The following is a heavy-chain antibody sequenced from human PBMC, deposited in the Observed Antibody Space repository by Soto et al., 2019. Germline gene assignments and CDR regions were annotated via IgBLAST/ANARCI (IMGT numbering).Heavy chain of an antibody. CDR1: GDTFNSYV. Sequence: QVQLVQSGAEVKRPGSSVKVSCESSGDTFNSYVISWVRQAPGQGLEWMGGIIPIIGVTHYAQKFQGRVTISALSSTGTAYMALTNLGFEDTALYYCARESLGAKGADHWGQGTLVTFSS. CDR2: IIPIIGVT. D-gene: IGHD3-16*01. CDR3: ARESLGAKGADH. J-gene: IGHJ4*02. V-gene: IGHV1-69*17.